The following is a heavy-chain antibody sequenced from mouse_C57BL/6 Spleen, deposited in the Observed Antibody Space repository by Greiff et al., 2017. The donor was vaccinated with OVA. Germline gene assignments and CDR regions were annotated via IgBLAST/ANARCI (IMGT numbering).Heavy chain of an antibody. CDR1: GFTFSSYA. CDR3: ARDSLRYYAMDY. V-gene: IGHV5-4*01. J-gene: IGHJ4*01. D-gene: IGHD1-1*01. Sequence: EVKLVESGGGLVKPGGSLKLSCAASGFTFSSYAMSWVRQTPEKRLEWVATISDGGSYTYYPDNVKGRFTISRDNAKNNLYLQMSHLKSEDTAMYYCARDSLRYYAMDYWGQGTSVTVSS. CDR2: ISDGGSYT.